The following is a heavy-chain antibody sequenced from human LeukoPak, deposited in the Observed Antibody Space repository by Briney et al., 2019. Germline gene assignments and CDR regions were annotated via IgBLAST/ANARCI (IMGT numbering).Heavy chain of an antibody. CDR3: ARGAKYCSSTSCYALIYYMDV. D-gene: IGHD2-2*01. CDR1: GGSFSGYY. V-gene: IGHV4-59*12. J-gene: IGHJ6*03. Sequence: MSSETLSLTCAVYGGSFSGYYWSWIRQPPGKGLEWIGYIYYSGSTNYNPSLKSRVTISVDTSKNQFSLKLSSVTAADTAVYYCARGAKYCSSTSCYALIYYMDVWGKGTTVTVSS. CDR2: IYYSGST.